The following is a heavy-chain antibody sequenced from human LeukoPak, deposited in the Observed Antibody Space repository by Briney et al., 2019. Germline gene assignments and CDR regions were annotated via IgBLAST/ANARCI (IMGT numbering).Heavy chain of an antibody. V-gene: IGHV1-18*04. CDR3: ARDGYCSSTSCRTNAFDI. J-gene: IGHJ3*02. CDR1: GYTFTGYY. D-gene: IGHD2-2*01. Sequence: ASVKGSCKASGYTFTGYYMHWVRQAPGQGLEWRGWISAYNGNTNYAQKLQGRVTMTTDTSTSTAYMELRSLRSDDTAVYYCARDGYCSSTSCRTNAFDIWGQGTMVTVSS. CDR2: ISAYNGNT.